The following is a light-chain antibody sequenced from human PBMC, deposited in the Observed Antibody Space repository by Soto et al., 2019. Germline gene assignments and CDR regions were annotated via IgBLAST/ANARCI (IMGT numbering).Light chain of an antibody. V-gene: IGKV1-5*03. CDR1: QSISSW. Sequence: DIRMTQSPSTLSASVGDRVTITCRASQSISSWLAWYQQKPGKAPKLLIYKASSLESGVPSRFSGSGSGTEFTLTISSLQTDDFATYYCQQYNSYSRPFGQGTKVEIK. CDR3: QQYNSYSRP. CDR2: KAS. J-gene: IGKJ1*01.